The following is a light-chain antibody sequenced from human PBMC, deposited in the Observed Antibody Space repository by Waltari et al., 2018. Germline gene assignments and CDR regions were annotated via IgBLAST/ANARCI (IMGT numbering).Light chain of an antibody. Sequence: DIVLTQSPATLSLSPGERATLSCRASQSVSGSLAWYQQRPGQAPRLLIYDANHRATGIPARFSGSGSGTDFTLTISSLEPEDFVVYYCQHRISWPYTFGQGTKLQI. J-gene: IGKJ2*01. CDR1: QSVSGS. CDR3: QHRISWPYT. CDR2: DAN. V-gene: IGKV3-11*01.